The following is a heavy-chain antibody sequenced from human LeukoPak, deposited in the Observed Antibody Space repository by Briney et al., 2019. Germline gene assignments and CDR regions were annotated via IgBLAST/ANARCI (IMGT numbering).Heavy chain of an antibody. D-gene: IGHD6-13*01. J-gene: IGHJ4*02. CDR2: VNWSPGSE. CDR1: GFIFNEYA. Sequence: GGSLRLSCAASGFIFNEYAMHWVRQAPGRGLEWVSSVNWSPGSEAYADSVKGRFTISRDNAKNTLYLQMSSLRAEDTAVYYCARVLAAPGTTWGQGTLVTVSS. CDR3: ARVLAAPGTT. V-gene: IGHV3-9*01.